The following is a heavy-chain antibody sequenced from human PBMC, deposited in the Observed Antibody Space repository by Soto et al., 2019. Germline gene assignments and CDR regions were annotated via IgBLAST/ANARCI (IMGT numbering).Heavy chain of an antibody. Sequence: GASLKISCKGSGYSFTSYWIGWVRQMPGKGLEWMGIIYPGDSDTRYSPSFQGQVTISADKSISTAYLQWSSLKASDTAMYYCARHFGSFYYDSSGPSGADDAFDIWGQGTMVTVSS. CDR3: ARHFGSFYYDSSGPSGADDAFDI. D-gene: IGHD3-22*01. V-gene: IGHV5-51*01. CDR1: GYSFTSYW. J-gene: IGHJ3*02. CDR2: IYPGDSDT.